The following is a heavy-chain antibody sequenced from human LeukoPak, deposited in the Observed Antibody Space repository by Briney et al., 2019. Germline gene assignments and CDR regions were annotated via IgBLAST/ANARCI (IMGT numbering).Heavy chain of an antibody. Sequence: SETLSLTCAVYGGSFSGYYWSWIRQPPGKGLKWIGEINHSGSTNYNPSLKSRVTISVDTSKNQFSLKLSSVTAADTAVYYCARGEVVAATLFYYYYGMDVWGQGTTVTVSS. CDR2: INHSGST. D-gene: IGHD2-15*01. CDR3: ARGEVVAATLFYYYYGMDV. J-gene: IGHJ6*02. V-gene: IGHV4-34*01. CDR1: GGSFSGYY.